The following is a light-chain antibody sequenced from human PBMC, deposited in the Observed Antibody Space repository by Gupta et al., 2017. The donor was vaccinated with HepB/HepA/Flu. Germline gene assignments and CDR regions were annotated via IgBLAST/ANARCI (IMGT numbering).Light chain of an antibody. V-gene: IGKV4-1*01. CDR1: QSVLYSSNNNNY. Sequence: DIVMTQSPDSLAVSLGERATINCKSSQSVLYSSNNNNYLAWYQQKPAQPPKVLIYWASTRQSGVPDQLSGSGSGTDFTLTTSSLQAEDVAVYYCQQYYDIPYTFGQGTKLEIK. CDR3: QQYYDIPYT. J-gene: IGKJ2*01. CDR2: WAS.